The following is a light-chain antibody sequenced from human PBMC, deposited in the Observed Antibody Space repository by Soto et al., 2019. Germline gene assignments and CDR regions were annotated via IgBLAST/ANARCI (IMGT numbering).Light chain of an antibody. CDR3: QQRSNWLYT. CDR2: DAS. Sequence: EIVLTQSPATLSLSPGERATLSCRASQSVRSYLAWYQQKPGQAPRLLIYDASNRATGIPARFSGSGSGTDFTLTISSLEPEDFAVYYCQQRSNWLYTFGQGTKVDIK. CDR1: QSVRSY. J-gene: IGKJ2*01. V-gene: IGKV3-11*01.